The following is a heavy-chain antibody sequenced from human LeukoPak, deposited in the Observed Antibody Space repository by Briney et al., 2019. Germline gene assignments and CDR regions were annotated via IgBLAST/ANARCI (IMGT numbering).Heavy chain of an antibody. D-gene: IGHD6-13*01. CDR1: EYSFPDCY. J-gene: IGHJ4*02. V-gene: IGHV1-2*02. CDR2: INPDNGGT. CDR3: ARVVDSTTWQAFDY. Sequence: GASVRVSCTASEYSFPDCYIHWVRQAPGQGLEWMGWINPDNGGTNYAQKFLGRVTMTRDTSINTAYMGLNSLRCYDTPVYYCARVVDSTTWQAFDYWGQGTLVTVSS.